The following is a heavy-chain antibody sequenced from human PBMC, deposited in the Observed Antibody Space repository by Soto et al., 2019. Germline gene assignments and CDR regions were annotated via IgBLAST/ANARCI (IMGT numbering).Heavy chain of an antibody. Sequence: QVQLQQWGAGLLKPSETLSLTCAVYGGSFSGYYWNWIRQPPGKGLEWIGEINHSGSTNYNPSLKSLVTISVDTSKNQFSLKLSAVTAADTDVYYCARGWGSIFDYWGQGTLVTVSS. CDR3: ARGWGSIFDY. CDR1: GGSFSGYY. J-gene: IGHJ4*02. D-gene: IGHD7-27*01. CDR2: INHSGST. V-gene: IGHV4-34*01.